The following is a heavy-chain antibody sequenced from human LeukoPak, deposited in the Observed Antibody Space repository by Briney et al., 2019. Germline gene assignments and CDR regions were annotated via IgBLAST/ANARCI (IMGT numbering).Heavy chain of an antibody. CDR3: ARKLDY. Sequence: GGSLRLSCAASGFTFSSYAMSWVRQAPGKGLEWVSVIYSGGSTYYADSVKGRFTISRDNSKNTLYLQMNSLRAEDTAVYYCARKLDYWGQGTLVTVSS. CDR1: GFTFSSYA. J-gene: IGHJ4*02. V-gene: IGHV3-53*01. CDR2: IYSGGST. D-gene: IGHD1-26*01.